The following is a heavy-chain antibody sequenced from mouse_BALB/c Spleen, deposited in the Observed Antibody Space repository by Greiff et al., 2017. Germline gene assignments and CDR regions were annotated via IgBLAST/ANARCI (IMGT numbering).Heavy chain of an antibody. J-gene: IGHJ4*01. D-gene: IGHD3-1*01. CDR1: GFNIKDTY. CDR3: ASARVPYAMDY. V-gene: IGHV14-3*02. CDR2: IDPANGNT. Sequence: EVQLQQSGAELVKPGASVKLSCTASGFNIKDTYMHWVKQRPEQGLEWIGRIDPANGNTKYDPKFQGKATITADTSSNTAYLQLSSLTSEDTAVYYCASARVPYAMDYWGQGTSVTVSS.